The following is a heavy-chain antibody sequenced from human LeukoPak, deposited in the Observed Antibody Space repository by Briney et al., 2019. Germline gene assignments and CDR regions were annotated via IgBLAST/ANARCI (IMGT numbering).Heavy chain of an antibody. V-gene: IGHV4-59*01. CDR3: ARGRVSSSTWYRTYYYYFYMDV. CDR2: VDHTGST. Sequence: SETLSLTFSGSDDSITMYYWTWIRQPPGKGLEWIRYVDHTGSTNFNPSLNGRVSISRDTSKNLFSLRLRSVTAADTAVYFCARGRVSSSTWYRTYYYYFYMDVWGKGTTVTASS. J-gene: IGHJ6*03. D-gene: IGHD2-15*01. CDR1: DDSITMYY.